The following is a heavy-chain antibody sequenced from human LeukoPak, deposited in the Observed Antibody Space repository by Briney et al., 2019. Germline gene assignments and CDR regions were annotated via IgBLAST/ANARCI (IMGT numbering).Heavy chain of an antibody. J-gene: IGHJ4*02. D-gene: IGHD6-13*01. CDR2: IYTSGST. CDR1: GGSISSYY. Sequence: TSETLSLTCTVSGGSISSYYWSWIRQPAGKGLEWIGRIYTSGSTNYNPSPKSRVTMSVDTSKNQLSLKLSSVTAADTAVYYCARDPRSSWYDYWGQGTLVTVSS. CDR3: ARDPRSSWYDY. V-gene: IGHV4-4*07.